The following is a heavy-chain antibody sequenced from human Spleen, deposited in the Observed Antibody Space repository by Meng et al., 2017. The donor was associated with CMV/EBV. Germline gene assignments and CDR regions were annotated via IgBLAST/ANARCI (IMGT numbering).Heavy chain of an antibody. CDR2: IRNRPNSYTT. V-gene: IGHV3-72*01. CDR3: ARDEGYYGSGSYYNVLDY. Sequence: GGSLRLSCAASGFTFSSYEMNWVRQAPGKGLEWVGRIRNRPNSYTTEYAASVKGRFTISRDDSKNSVFLQMNSLKTEDTAVYYCARDEGYYGSGSYYNVLDYWGQGTLVTVSS. J-gene: IGHJ4*02. D-gene: IGHD3-10*01. CDR1: GFTFSSYE.